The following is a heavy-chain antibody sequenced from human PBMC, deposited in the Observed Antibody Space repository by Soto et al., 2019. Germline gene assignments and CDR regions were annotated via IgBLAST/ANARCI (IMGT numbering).Heavy chain of an antibody. Sequence: QMQLVESGGGVVQPGNSLRLSCAASGFIFSNYAMHWVRQAPGKGLEWVALISYDGRYIYYADSVKGRFAISRDNSKKTVELHMNSLRREDTAVYDCARDVTDYVLDVWGQGTTGNVSS. J-gene: IGHJ6*02. CDR1: GFIFSNYA. V-gene: IGHV3-30*03. CDR3: ARDVTDYVLDV. D-gene: IGHD3-9*01. CDR2: ISYDGRYI.